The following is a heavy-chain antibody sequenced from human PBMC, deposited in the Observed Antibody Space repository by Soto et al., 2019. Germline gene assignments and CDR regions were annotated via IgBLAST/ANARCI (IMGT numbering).Heavy chain of an antibody. Sequence: EVQLVASGGGLVQPGGSLRLSCAVSGFTFSSFWMRWVRQAPGEGLVWVSRINTDGSSTSYSDSVKGRFTISRDNAKNTLYLQMNSLRVEDTAMYYSAKRGVDTFGLSYWGQGTLVTVSS. CDR1: GFTFSSFW. D-gene: IGHD3-10*01. CDR3: AKRGVDTFGLSY. V-gene: IGHV3-74*01. CDR2: INTDGSST. J-gene: IGHJ4*02.